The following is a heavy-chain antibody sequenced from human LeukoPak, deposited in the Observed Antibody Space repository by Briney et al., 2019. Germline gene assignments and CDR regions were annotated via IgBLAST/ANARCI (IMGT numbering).Heavy chain of an antibody. V-gene: IGHV3-74*01. D-gene: IGHD2-15*01. CDR2: IKSDGSST. CDR3: ARGSSVVGLD. CDR1: GFTFSNYW. J-gene: IGHJ4*02. Sequence: GGSLRLSCAASGFTFSNYWMTWVRQAPGKGLVWVSRIKSDGSSTSYADSVKGRFTSSRDNAKNTLYLQMNSLRAEDTAVYYCARGSSVVGLDWGQGTLVTVSS.